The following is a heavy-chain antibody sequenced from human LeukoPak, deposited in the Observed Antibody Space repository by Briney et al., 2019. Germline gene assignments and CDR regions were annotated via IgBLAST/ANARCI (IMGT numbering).Heavy chain of an antibody. J-gene: IGHJ6*02. CDR1: GGTFSSYA. CDR3: ASAYSSSLYYYYGMDV. D-gene: IGHD6-13*01. CDR2: IIPILGIA. Sequence: AASVKVSCKASGGTFSSYAISWVRQAPGQGLEWMGRIIPILGIANYAQKFQGRVTITADKSTSTAYMELSSLRSEDTAVYYCASAYSSSLYYYYGMDVWGQGTTVTVSS. V-gene: IGHV1-69*04.